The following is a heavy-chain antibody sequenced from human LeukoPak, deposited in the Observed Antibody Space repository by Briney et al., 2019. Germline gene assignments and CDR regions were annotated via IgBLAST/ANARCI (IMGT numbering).Heavy chain of an antibody. Sequence: PGGSLRLSCAASGFTVSSNYMSWVRQAPGKGLEWVSVIYSGGSTYYADSVKGRFTISRDNPKNTLYLQMNSLRAEDTAVYYCARDNYDFWSGFGYWGQGTLVTVSS. V-gene: IGHV3-53*01. D-gene: IGHD3-3*01. CDR1: GFTVSSNY. CDR2: IYSGGST. CDR3: ARDNYDFWSGFGY. J-gene: IGHJ4*02.